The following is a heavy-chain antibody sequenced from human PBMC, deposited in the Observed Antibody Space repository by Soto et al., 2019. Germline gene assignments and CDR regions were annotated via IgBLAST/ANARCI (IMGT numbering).Heavy chain of an antibody. J-gene: IGHJ4*02. CDR1: GFTFSSYY. D-gene: IGHD1-26*01. V-gene: IGHV3-7*01. Sequence: EVQLVESGGGLVQPGGSLRLSCAASGFTFSSYYMSWVRQAQGKGLEWVANVNEDGSEKYYVDSVKGRFTVSRDNAKNSLYLQMKSLRAEDTTVYYGAKGGGAESDYWGQGTLVTVSS. CDR2: VNEDGSEK. CDR3: AKGGGAESDY.